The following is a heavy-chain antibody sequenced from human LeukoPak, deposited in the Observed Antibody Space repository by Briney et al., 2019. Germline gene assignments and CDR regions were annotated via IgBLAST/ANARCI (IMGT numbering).Heavy chain of an antibody. V-gene: IGHV1-69*13. Sequence: GASVKVSCKASGGTFSSYAISWVRQAPGQGLEWMGGIIPIFGTANYAQKFQGRVTITADESTSTAYMELNSLRSEDTAVYYCARDEGYSSSSGFDPWGQGTLVTVSS. J-gene: IGHJ5*02. D-gene: IGHD6-13*01. CDR3: ARDEGYSSSSGFDP. CDR2: IIPIFGTA. CDR1: GGTFSSYA.